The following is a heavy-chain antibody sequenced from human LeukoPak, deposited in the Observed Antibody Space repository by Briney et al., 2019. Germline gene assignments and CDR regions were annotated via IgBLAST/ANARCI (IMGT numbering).Heavy chain of an antibody. D-gene: IGHD6-6*01. Sequence: SETLSLTCAVYGGSFSGYYWSWLRQPPGKGLEWIGEINHSGSTNYNPSLKSRVTISVDTSKNQFSLKLSSVTAADTAVYYCARDPGGIAARLLKFDPWGQGTLVTVSS. CDR1: GGSFSGYY. V-gene: IGHV4-34*01. J-gene: IGHJ5*02. CDR2: INHSGST. CDR3: ARDPGGIAARLLKFDP.